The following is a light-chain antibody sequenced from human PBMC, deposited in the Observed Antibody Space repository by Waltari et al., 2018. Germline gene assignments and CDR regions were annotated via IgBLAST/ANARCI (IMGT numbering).Light chain of an antibody. CDR2: GKN. J-gene: IGLJ2*01. CDR3: TSRDFTGTVF. Sequence: SSELTQDPAVSVALGQTVRITCQGDSLRTYDASWYQQKPGQAPLLPIYGKNRRPSRFPDLFSCSTSGTTSSLTITGAQAEDEADYLCTSRDFTGTVFFGGGTKVTVL. CDR1: SLRTYD. V-gene: IGLV3-19*01.